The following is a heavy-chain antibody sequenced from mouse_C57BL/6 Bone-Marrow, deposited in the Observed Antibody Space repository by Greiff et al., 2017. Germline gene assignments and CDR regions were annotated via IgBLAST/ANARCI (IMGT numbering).Heavy chain of an antibody. D-gene: IGHD2-5*01. CDR1: GYAFSSYW. CDR2: IYPGDGDT. Sequence: VQLQQSGPELVKPGASVKISCKASGYAFSSYWMNWVKQRPGKGLEWIGRIYPGDGDTNYNGKFKGKATLTADKSSSTAYMQLSSLTSEDSAVYFCARLGAYYSNYDAMDYWGQGTSVTVSS. J-gene: IGHJ4*01. CDR3: ARLGAYYSNYDAMDY. V-gene: IGHV1-82*01.